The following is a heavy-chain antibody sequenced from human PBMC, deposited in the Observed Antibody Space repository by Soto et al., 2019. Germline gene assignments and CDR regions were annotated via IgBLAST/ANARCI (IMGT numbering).Heavy chain of an antibody. CDR2: IYYSGST. Sequence: QVQLQESGPGLVKPSETLSLTCTVSGDSISSYYWSWIRQPPGKGLEWIGYIYYSGSTNYNPSLKSRVTLSVATSKNQFSLKLSSVTAADTAVYYCARGRRGDYVPFDYWGQGTLVTVSS. V-gene: IGHV4-59*01. CDR1: GDSISSYY. CDR3: ARGRRGDYVPFDY. J-gene: IGHJ4*02. D-gene: IGHD4-17*01.